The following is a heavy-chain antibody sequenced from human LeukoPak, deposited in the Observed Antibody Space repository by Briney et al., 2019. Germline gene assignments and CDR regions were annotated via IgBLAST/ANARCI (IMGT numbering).Heavy chain of an antibody. CDR2: ISSSSYYT. CDR1: GFTFSSYT. D-gene: IGHD6-13*01. Sequence: PGGSLRLSCAASGFTFSSYTMNWVRQAPGKGLEWVSYISSSSYYTNYADSVKGRFTISRDNAKNSLYLQMNSLRAEDTAVYYCARDADIAAAGTRYNWFDPWGQGTLVIVSS. J-gene: IGHJ5*02. CDR3: ARDADIAAAGTRYNWFDP. V-gene: IGHV3-21*05.